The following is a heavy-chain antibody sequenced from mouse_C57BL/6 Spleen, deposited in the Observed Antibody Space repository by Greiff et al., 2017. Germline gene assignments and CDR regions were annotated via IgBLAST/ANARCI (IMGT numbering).Heavy chain of an antibody. V-gene: IGHV1-78*01. CDR2: IYPRDGST. CDR3: ASPYYYGSSLYAMDY. J-gene: IGHJ4*01. D-gene: IGHD1-1*01. Sequence: VKLMESDAELVKPGASVKISCKVSGYTFTDHTIHWMKQRPEQGLEWIGYIYPRDGSTKYNEKFKGKATLTADKSSSTAYMQLNSLTSEDSAVYFCASPYYYGSSLYAMDYWGQGTSVTVSS. CDR1: GYTFTDHT.